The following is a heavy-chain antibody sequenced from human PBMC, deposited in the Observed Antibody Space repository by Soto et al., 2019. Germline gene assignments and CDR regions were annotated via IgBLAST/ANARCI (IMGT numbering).Heavy chain of an antibody. J-gene: IGHJ6*02. Sequence: GVSLKISCKGSGYSFTSYWISWVRQMPGKDLEWMGRIDPSDSYTNYSPSFQGHVTISADKSISTAYLQWSSLKASDTAMYYCARLEKSSSSWNYGMDVWGQGTTVTVSS. CDR3: ARLEKSSSSWNYGMDV. D-gene: IGHD6-13*01. V-gene: IGHV5-10-1*01. CDR1: GYSFTSYW. CDR2: IDPSDSYT.